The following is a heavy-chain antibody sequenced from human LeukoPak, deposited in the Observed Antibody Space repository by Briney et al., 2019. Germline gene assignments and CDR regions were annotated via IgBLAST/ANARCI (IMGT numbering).Heavy chain of an antibody. CDR1: SESSGGDD. Sequence: PSETLSLTCAMHSESSGGDDWTWIRQPPGKGLEWIGEVSPGGSTGYNPSLRSRVTISLDTSRSRFSLRLSSVTAADTGVYYCARDGGTRLGFDPWGQGTLVTVSS. CDR3: ARDGGTRLGFDP. V-gene: IGHV4-34*01. D-gene: IGHD3-16*01. J-gene: IGHJ5*02. CDR2: VSPGGST.